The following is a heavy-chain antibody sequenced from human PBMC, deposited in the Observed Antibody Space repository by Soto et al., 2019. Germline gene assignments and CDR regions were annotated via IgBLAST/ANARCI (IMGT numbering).Heavy chain of an antibody. CDR1: GGTFSSYA. V-gene: IGHV1-69*13. D-gene: IGHD5-12*01. CDR2: IIPIFGTA. J-gene: IGHJ6*02. CDR3: ASRGLSEYSGYDGDYYYGMDV. Sequence: ASVKVSCKASGGTFSSYAISWVRQAPGQGLEWMGGIIPIFGTANYAQKFQGRVTITADESTSTAYMELSSLRSEDTAVYYCASRGLSEYSGYDGDYYYGMDVWGQGTTVTVSS.